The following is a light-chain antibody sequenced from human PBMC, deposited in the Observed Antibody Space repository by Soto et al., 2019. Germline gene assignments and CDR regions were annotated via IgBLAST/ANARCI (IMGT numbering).Light chain of an antibody. CDR3: QHYNSYSEA. CDR1: QTISSW. V-gene: IGKV1-5*03. CDR2: KAS. J-gene: IGKJ1*01. Sequence: IQMTLSTSSLSGSVGHRVTITCRASQTISSWLAWYQQKPGKAPKLLIYKASTLKSGVPSRFSGSGSGTEFTLTISSLQTDDFATYYCQHYNSYSEAFGQGTKVDIK.